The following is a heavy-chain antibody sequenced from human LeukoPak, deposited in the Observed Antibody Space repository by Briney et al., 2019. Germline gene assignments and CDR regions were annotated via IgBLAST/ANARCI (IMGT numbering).Heavy chain of an antibody. CDR1: GDSVSSNSAA. CDR3: ARGGDPHFWGELLEGWFDP. D-gene: IGHD1-26*01. J-gene: IGHJ5*02. CDR2: TYYRSKWYN. Sequence: QTLSLTCAISGDSVSSNSAAWNSISQSPSRGLEWLGRTYYRSKWYNDYAVSVKSRITINPDTSKNQFSLQLNFVTPEDTAVYYCARGGDPHFWGELLEGWFDPWGQGTLVTVSS. V-gene: IGHV6-1*01.